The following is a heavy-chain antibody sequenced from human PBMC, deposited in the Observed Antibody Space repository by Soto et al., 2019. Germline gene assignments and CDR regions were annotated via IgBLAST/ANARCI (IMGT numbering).Heavy chain of an antibody. Sequence: EVQLVESGGGLVKPGGSLRLSCAASGFTFTSHNIYWFRQAPGKGLEWVSSISPYDHSFYYADSVRGRFTVSKDNAKSSVFLQMDSLRAEDTAIYYCARELSTLNRAYNWGQGTLVTVSS. V-gene: IGHV3-21*02. CDR2: ISPYDHSF. CDR1: GFTFTSHN. D-gene: IGHD1-1*01. CDR3: ARELSTLNRAYN. J-gene: IGHJ4*02.